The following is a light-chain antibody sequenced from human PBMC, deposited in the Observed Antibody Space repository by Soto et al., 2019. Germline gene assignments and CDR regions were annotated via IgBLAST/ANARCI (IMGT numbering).Light chain of an antibody. CDR3: QQYDRSPYN. CDR1: QSVSSNN. CDR2: GAS. J-gene: IGKJ2*01. V-gene: IGKV3-20*01. Sequence: EIVLTQSPGTLSLSPGQRGTLCCRASQSVSSNNLAWYQQKPGQAPRLLIFGASTRAPGTPDRFSGSGSGTDFTLTISRLEPEDFAVYYCQQYDRSPYNFGQGTKVDIK.